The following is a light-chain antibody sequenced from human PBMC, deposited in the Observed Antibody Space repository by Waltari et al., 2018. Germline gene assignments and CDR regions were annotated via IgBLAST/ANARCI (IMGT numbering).Light chain of an antibody. CDR1: QSFYIW. Sequence: DIQMTQSPSTLSASVGDRVTITCRASQSFYIWLAWYQQKPGKAPNVLIYQASSLQNGVPSRFSGSGSGTEFTLTISSLQPDDFATYYCQQYNYYPYTFGQGTRLEIK. J-gene: IGKJ2*01. V-gene: IGKV1-5*03. CDR2: QAS. CDR3: QQYNYYPYT.